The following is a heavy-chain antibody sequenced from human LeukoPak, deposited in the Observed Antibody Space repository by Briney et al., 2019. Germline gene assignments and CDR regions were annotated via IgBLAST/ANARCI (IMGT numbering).Heavy chain of an antibody. CDR3: ARESRYCSSTSCYGPQYYYYYYMDV. J-gene: IGHJ6*03. V-gene: IGHV4-34*01. D-gene: IGHD2-2*01. Sequence: PSETLSLTCAVYGGSFSGYYWSWIRQPPGKGLEWIGEINHSGSTNYNPSLKSRVTISVDTSKNQFSLKLSSVTAADTAVYYCARESRYCSSTSCYGPQYYYYYYMDVWGKGTTVTISS. CDR2: INHSGST. CDR1: GGSFSGYY.